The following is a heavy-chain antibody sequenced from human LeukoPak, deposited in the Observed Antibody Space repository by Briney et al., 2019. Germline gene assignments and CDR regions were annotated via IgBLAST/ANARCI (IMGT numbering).Heavy chain of an antibody. CDR2: INHSGSI. D-gene: IGHD3-16*02. Sequence: KPSETLSLTCAVYGGSFSGYYWSWIRQPPGKGLEWIGEINHSGSINYNPSLKSRVTISVDTSKNQFSLKLSSVTAADTAVYYCASYHDEGLGELSPHQLQAWGQGTLVTVSS. CDR1: GGSFSGYY. V-gene: IGHV4-34*01. CDR3: ASYHDEGLGELSPHQLQA. J-gene: IGHJ5*02.